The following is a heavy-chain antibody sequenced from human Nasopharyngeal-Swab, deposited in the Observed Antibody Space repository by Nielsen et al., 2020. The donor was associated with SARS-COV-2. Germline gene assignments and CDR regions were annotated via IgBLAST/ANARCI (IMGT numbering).Heavy chain of an antibody. CDR3: AREEAWSKTFDR. J-gene: IGHJ5*02. CDR2: INTDARDT. Sequence: GESLKISCVASGITLSNSWMHWVRQGPGKGLVWVSRINTDARDTTYADSVKGRFTISRDNAKNTLYLQMGSLRVEDTAVYYCAREEAWSKTFDRWGQGTLVTVAS. V-gene: IGHV3-74*01. CDR1: GITLSNSW. D-gene: IGHD2-15*01.